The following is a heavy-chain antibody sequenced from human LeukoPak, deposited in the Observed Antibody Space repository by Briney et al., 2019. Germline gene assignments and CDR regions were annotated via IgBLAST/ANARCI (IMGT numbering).Heavy chain of an antibody. CDR3: ARAPSYYYYMDV. J-gene: IGHJ6*03. V-gene: IGHV1-2*02. CDR1: GYTFTGYY. CDR2: INPNSGGT. Sequence: ASVKVSCKASGYTFTGYYTHWVRQAPGQGLEWMGWINPNSGGTNYAQKFQGRVTMTRDTSISTAYMELSRLRSDDTAVYYCARAPSYYYYMDVWGKGTTVTVSS.